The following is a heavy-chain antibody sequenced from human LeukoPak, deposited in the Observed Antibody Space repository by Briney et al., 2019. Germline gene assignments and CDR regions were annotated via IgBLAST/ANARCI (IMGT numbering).Heavy chain of an antibody. D-gene: IGHD3-10*01. CDR3: ARGGPTPRGG. Sequence: SETLSLTCAVYGGSFSGYYWSWIRQPPGKGLEWIGEINHSGSTNYNPSLKSRVTISVDTSKNQFSLKLSSVTAADTAVYNCARGGPTPRGGWGQGTLVTVSS. CDR2: INHSGST. J-gene: IGHJ4*02. V-gene: IGHV4-34*01. CDR1: GGSFSGYY.